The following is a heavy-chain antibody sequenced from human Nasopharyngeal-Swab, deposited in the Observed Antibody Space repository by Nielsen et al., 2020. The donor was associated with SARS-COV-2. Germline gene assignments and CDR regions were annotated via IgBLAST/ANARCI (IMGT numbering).Heavy chain of an antibody. CDR2: IWYDGSNI. D-gene: IGHD2-2*01. Sequence: SLKISCAASVFPFSSYGMLWVRQAPGKVLEWVAVIWYDGSNIYYADSVNGRFTISRDNSKNTLYLQMNSLRAEDTAVYYCARDRCSSTSCYYYYYMDVWGKGTTVTVSS. CDR3: ARDRCSSTSCYYYYYMDV. J-gene: IGHJ6*03. V-gene: IGHV3-33*01. CDR1: VFPFSSYG.